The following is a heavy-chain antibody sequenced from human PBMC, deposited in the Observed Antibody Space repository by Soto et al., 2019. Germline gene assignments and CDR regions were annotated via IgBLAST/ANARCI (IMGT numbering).Heavy chain of an antibody. J-gene: IGHJ4*02. CDR3: AREWSAFDY. D-gene: IGHD2-15*01. CDR1: GVSITSYK. CDR2: MYSSGSS. Sequence: SETLSLTCTVSGVSITSYKWSWIRQSPGKGLEWIAYMYSSGSSSYNPSLKSRVTISVDTSRNQYSLQLNSATAADTAVYYCAREWSAFDYWGQGILVTVSS. V-gene: IGHV4-59*01.